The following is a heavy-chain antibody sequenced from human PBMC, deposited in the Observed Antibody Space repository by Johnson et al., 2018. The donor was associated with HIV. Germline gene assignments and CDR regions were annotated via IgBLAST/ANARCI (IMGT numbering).Heavy chain of an antibody. Sequence: QEKLVESGGGVVQPGRSLRLSCAASGFTFSSYDMHWVRQAPGKGLEWVALISYDGSNKYHADSVKGRFTISRDNSKNTLYLQMNSLRAEDTAVYYCAYPREGSSWSNDAFDIWGQGTMVTVSS. D-gene: IGHD6-13*01. J-gene: IGHJ3*02. CDR2: ISYDGSNK. V-gene: IGHV3-30*03. CDR1: GFTFSSYD. CDR3: AYPREGSSWSNDAFDI.